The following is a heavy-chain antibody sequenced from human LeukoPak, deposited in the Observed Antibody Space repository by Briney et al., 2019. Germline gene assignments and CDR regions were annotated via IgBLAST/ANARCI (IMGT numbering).Heavy chain of an antibody. Sequence: GGSLRLSCAASGFTFSNYDMTWVRQAPGKGLEWVSSISASGVTTNYADSVRGRFTISRDNSNKVVYLRMNSLRAEDTAVYYCARSINYRNYLLDYWGQGTLVTVSS. CDR1: GFTFSNYD. V-gene: IGHV3-23*01. D-gene: IGHD4-11*01. CDR2: ISASGVTT. J-gene: IGHJ4*02. CDR3: ARSINYRNYLLDY.